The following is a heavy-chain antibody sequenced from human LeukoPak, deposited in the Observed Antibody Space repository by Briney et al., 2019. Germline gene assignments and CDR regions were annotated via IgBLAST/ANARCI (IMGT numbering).Heavy chain of an antibody. CDR1: GGSISSANW. CDR2: IFHSGIT. D-gene: IGHD3-10*01. CDR3: ARLIPAAPSGSWFDP. Sequence: PSETLSLTCAVSGGSISSANWWSWVRQPPGKGLEWIGDIFHSGITNYNPSLKSRVTISVDKSNNQFSLKMMSVTAADTAVDYCARLIPAAPSGSWFDPWGQGTLLSVPS. J-gene: IGHJ5*02. V-gene: IGHV4-4*02.